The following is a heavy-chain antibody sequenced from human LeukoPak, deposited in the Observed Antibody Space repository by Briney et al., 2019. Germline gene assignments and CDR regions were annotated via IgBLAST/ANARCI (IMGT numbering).Heavy chain of an antibody. D-gene: IGHD3-3*01. Sequence: SETLSLTCTVSGGSISSSSYYWGWIRQPPGKGLEWIGSIYYSGSTYYNPSLKSRVTISVDTSKNQFSLKLSSVTAADTAVYYCARGITIFGVVISAGWFDPWGQGTLVTVSS. CDR3: ARGITIFGVVISAGWFDP. CDR1: GGSISSSSYY. CDR2: IYYSGST. J-gene: IGHJ5*02. V-gene: IGHV4-39*01.